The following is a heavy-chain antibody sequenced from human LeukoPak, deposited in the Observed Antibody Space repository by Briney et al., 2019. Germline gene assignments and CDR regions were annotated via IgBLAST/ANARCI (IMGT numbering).Heavy chain of an antibody. CDR2: IYPGDSDT. D-gene: IGHD2-2*01. Sequence: GESLKISCKGSGYSFTSYWIGWVRQMPGKGLEWMGIIYPGDSDTRYSPSFQGQVTISADKSISTAYLQWSSLKASDTAMYYCAREPKLGYCRSTSCPGAFDIWGQGTMVTVSS. J-gene: IGHJ3*02. CDR1: GYSFTSYW. V-gene: IGHV5-51*01. CDR3: AREPKLGYCRSTSCPGAFDI.